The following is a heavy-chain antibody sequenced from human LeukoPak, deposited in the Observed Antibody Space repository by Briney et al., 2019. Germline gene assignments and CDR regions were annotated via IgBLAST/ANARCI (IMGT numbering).Heavy chain of an antibody. V-gene: IGHV1-2*02. J-gene: IGHJ4*02. Sequence: ASVNVSFKASGYTFTAYYMHWVRQAPGQGLEWMGWINPNSGGTNYAQKFQGRVTMTRDTSISTAYMELSRLRSDDTAVYYCARTRNYSGNDIVDYWGQGTLVTVSS. CDR2: INPNSGGT. CDR3: ARTRNYSGNDIVDY. CDR1: GYTFTAYY. D-gene: IGHD1-20*01.